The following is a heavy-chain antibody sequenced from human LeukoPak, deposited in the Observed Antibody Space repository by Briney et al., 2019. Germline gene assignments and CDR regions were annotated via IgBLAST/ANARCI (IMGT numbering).Heavy chain of an antibody. Sequence: SETLSLTCSVSGGSISSYYWRWIRQPPGKRLEWVGYIYYSGSTNYNPSLKSRVTISVDTSKNQFSLKLRSVTTADTAVYYCARGGFSGYDFDLWGQGTLVTVSS. CDR1: GGSISSYY. V-gene: IGHV4-59*01. J-gene: IGHJ4*02. CDR3: ARGGFSGYDFDL. D-gene: IGHD5-12*01. CDR2: IYYSGST.